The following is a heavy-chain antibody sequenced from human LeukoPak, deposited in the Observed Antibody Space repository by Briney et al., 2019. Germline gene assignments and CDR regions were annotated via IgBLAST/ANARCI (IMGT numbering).Heavy chain of an antibody. CDR1: GFTFSSYA. V-gene: IGHV3-23*01. D-gene: IGHD3-9*01. J-gene: IGHJ4*02. CDR2: ISGSGGST. Sequence: PGGSLRLSCAASGFTFSSYAMSWVRQAPGKGLEWVSAISGSGGSTYYADSVKGRFTISRDNSKNTLYLQMNSLRAEDTAVYYCAKVRGILTGYYTAKQKEFYFDYWGQGTLVTVSS. CDR3: AKVRGILTGYYTAKQKEFYFDY.